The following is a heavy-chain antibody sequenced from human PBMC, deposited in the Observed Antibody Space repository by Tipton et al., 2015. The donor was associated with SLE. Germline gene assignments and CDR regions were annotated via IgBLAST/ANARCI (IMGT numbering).Heavy chain of an antibody. Sequence: SLRLSCAASGFTFSNYVMNWVRQAPGKGLEWVSSIGVSGSDIYYADSVKGRFTISRDNADNSVYLEMNSLGAEDTGVYYCARDSYGCSSSSCYGWFDPWGQGTLVTVSS. J-gene: IGHJ5*02. CDR1: GFTFSNYV. V-gene: IGHV3-21*03. CDR2: IGVSGSDI. D-gene: IGHD2-2*01. CDR3: ARDSYGCSSSSCYGWFDP.